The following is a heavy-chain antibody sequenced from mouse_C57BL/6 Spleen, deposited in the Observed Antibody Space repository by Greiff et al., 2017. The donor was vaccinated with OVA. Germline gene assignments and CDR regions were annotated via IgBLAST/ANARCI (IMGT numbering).Heavy chain of an antibody. CDR3: ARRGTTVVATDWYFDV. D-gene: IGHD1-1*01. CDR2: INPGSGGT. V-gene: IGHV1-54*01. CDR1: GYAFTNYL. J-gene: IGHJ1*03. Sequence: QVQLQQSGAELVRPGTSVKVSCKASGYAFTNYLIEWVKQRPGQGLEWIGVINPGSGGTNYNEKFKGKATLTADKSSSTAYMQLSSLTSEDSAVYVCARRGTTVVATDWYFDVWGTGTTVTVSS.